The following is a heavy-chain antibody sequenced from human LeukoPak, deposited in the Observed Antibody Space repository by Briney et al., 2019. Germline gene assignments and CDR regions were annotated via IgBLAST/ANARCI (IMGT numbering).Heavy chain of an antibody. CDR2: IYYSGST. CDR1: GGSISGSSYY. Sequence: SETLSLTCTVSGGSISGSSYYWGWIRQPPGKGLEWIGSIYYSGSTYYNPSLKSRVTISVDTSKNQFSLKLSSVTAADTAVYYCAREYYGSGSILGNWGQGTLVTVSS. D-gene: IGHD3-10*01. CDR3: AREYYGSGSILGN. V-gene: IGHV4-39*02. J-gene: IGHJ4*02.